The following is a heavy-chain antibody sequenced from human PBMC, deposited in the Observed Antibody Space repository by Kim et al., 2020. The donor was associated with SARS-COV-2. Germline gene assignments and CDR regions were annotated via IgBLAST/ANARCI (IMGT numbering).Heavy chain of an antibody. V-gene: IGHV3-23*01. D-gene: IGHD2-2*02. Sequence: GGSLRLSCAASGFTFSSYAMSWVRQAPGKGLEWVSTISGSGGSTYYADSVKGRFTISRDNSKNTLSLQMNSLRADDTALYYCAKGDCESSNCCTTDSWGRGTEVTVSS. CDR3: AKGDCESSNCCTTDS. CDR2: ISGSGGST. J-gene: IGHJ4*02. CDR1: GFTFSSYA.